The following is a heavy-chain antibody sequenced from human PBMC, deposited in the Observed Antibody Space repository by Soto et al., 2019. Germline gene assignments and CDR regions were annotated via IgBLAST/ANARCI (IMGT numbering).Heavy chain of an antibody. Sequence: ASVKVSCKASGYTFTSYAMHWVRQAPGQRLEWMGWINAGNGNTKYSQKFQGRVTITRDTSASTAYMELSSLRSEDTAVYYCARGWIVVVPAAISWFDPWGQGTLVTVSS. V-gene: IGHV1-3*01. CDR3: ARGWIVVVPAAISWFDP. D-gene: IGHD2-2*02. CDR1: GYTFTSYA. J-gene: IGHJ5*02. CDR2: INAGNGNT.